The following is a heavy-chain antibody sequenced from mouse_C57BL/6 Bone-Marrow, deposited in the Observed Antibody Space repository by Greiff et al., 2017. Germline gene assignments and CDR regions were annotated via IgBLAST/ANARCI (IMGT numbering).Heavy chain of an antibody. Sequence: EVMLVESGGDLVKPGGSLKLSCAASGFTFSSYGMSWVRQTPDKRLEWVATISSGGSYTYYPDSVKGRFTISRDNAKTTLYLQMSSLKSEDTAMYYCARLDYWGRGTALTVSS. CDR3: ARLDY. CDR1: GFTFSSYG. J-gene: IGHJ2*01. V-gene: IGHV5-6*01. CDR2: ISSGGSYT.